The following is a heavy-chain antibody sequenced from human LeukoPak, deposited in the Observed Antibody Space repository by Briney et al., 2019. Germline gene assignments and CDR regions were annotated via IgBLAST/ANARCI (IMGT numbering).Heavy chain of an antibody. V-gene: IGHV4-39*01. D-gene: IGHD6-13*01. CDR3: ASGPSYSSTWYLDY. CDR1: GGSISSYY. Sequence: SETLSLTCTVSGGSISSYYWGWIRQPPGKGLEWIGSIYYSGSTYYNPSLKSRVTISVDTSKNQFSLKLSSVTAADTAVYYCASGPSYSSTWYLDYWGQGTLVTVSS. J-gene: IGHJ4*02. CDR2: IYYSGST.